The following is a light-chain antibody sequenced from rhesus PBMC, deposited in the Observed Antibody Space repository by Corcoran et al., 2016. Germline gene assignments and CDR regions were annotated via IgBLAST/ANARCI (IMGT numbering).Light chain of an antibody. J-gene: IGKJ1*01. CDR3: QQGYNTPPT. CDR1: QGISSW. CDR2: AAS. Sequence: DIQMTQSPSSLSASVGDKVTITCRASQGISSWLAWYQQKPGKSPKLLIYAASSLQSGVPSRFSGSGSGTEYTLPISSLQPEDFATYYCQQGYNTPPTFGQGTKVEIK. V-gene: IGKV1-18*01.